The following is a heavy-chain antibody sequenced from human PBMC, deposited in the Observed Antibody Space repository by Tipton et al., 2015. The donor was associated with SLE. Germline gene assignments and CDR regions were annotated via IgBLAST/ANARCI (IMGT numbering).Heavy chain of an antibody. CDR3: ARSLVAAGEDHGMDV. J-gene: IGHJ6*02. CDR1: GGSISSTNHY. Sequence: TLSLTCTVSGGSISSTNHYWGWIRQPPGRGLEWIGSIYFSGSTYYNPSLKSRVTISVDAPKNQFSVRLSSVTAADTAVFYCARSLVAAGEDHGMDVWGQGTTVTVSS. V-gene: IGHV4-39*07. D-gene: IGHD2-15*01. CDR2: IYFSGST.